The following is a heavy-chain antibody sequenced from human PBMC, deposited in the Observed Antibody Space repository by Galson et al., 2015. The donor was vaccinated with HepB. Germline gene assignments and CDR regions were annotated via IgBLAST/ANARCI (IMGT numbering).Heavy chain of an antibody. V-gene: IGHV3-30*04. CDR3: ARDLHSYAADYYYHNGLDV. Sequence: SLRLSCAAPGFTFSNYAMHWVRQTPGKGLEWVAVISYDATKKYYIDAVKGRFSISRDNSKGTVYLQMSSLRAEDTAVYYCARDLHSYAADYYYHNGLDVWGQGTTVTVSS. CDR2: ISYDATKK. CDR1: GFTFSNYA. J-gene: IGHJ6*02. D-gene: IGHD3-22*01.